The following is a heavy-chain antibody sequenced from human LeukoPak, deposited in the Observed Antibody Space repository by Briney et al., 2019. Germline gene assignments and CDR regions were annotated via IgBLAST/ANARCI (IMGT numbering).Heavy chain of an antibody. CDR1: GYTFTSYD. D-gene: IGHD1-26*01. CDR3: ARGYGRGSYTRYYFDY. V-gene: IGHV1-8*03. CDR2: MNPNSGNT. Sequence: GASVKVSCKASGYTFTSYDINWVRQATGQGLEWMGWMNPNSGNTGYAQKFQGRVTITRNTSISTAYMELSSLRSEDTAVYYCARGYGRGSYTRYYFDYWGQGTLVTVSS. J-gene: IGHJ4*02.